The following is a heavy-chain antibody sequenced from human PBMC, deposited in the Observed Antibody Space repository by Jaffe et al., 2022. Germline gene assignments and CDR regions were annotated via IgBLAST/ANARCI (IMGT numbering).Heavy chain of an antibody. CDR2: ISWNSGSI. CDR3: AKDMGYGSSWYYFDY. J-gene: IGHJ4*02. CDR1: GFTFDDYA. Sequence: EVQLVESGGGLVQPGRSLRLSCAASGFTFDDYAMHWVRQAPGKGLEWVSGISWNSGSIGYADSVKGRFTISRDNAKNSLYLQMNSLRAEDTALYYCAKDMGYGSSWYYFDYWGQGTLVTVSS. V-gene: IGHV3-9*01. D-gene: IGHD6-13*01.